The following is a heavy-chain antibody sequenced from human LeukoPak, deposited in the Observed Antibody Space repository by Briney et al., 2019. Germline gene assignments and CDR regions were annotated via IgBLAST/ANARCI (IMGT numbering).Heavy chain of an antibody. D-gene: IGHD3-16*01. CDR3: ARGGGLDV. J-gene: IGHJ6*02. CDR2: ITGSSSYI. V-gene: IGHV3-21*04. CDR1: GFTFSSYS. Sequence: GGSLRLSCVGSGFTFSSYSMNWVRQAPGKGLEWVSSITGSSSYIHYADSVKGRFTISRDNAKNSLYLQMSNLRAEDTAVYFCARGGGLDVWGQGATVTVSS.